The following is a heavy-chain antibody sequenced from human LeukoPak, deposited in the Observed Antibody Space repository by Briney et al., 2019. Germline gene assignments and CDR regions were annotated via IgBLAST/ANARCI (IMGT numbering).Heavy chain of an antibody. CDR2: VNPNSGKT. J-gene: IGHJ5*02. CDR1: GYTFTSYD. CDR3: ARGNGSGFDP. V-gene: IGHV1-8*01. Sequence: ASVKVSCKASGYTFTSYDINWVRQATGQGPEWMGWVNPNSGKTLYAQNFQGRVTMTRDTSINTAYMELNRLRSDDTAVYYCARGNGSGFDPWGQGTLVTVSS. D-gene: IGHD3-10*01.